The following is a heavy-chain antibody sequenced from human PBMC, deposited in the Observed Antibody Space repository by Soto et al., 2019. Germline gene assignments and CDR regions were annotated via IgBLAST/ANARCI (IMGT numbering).Heavy chain of an antibody. CDR2: ISGSGDTI. D-gene: IGHD5-12*01. CDR1: GFTFGSFQ. CDR3: ATQAAYGVWFDGGYVEL. J-gene: IGHJ4*02. Sequence: GSLRLSCEASGFTFGSFQMNWVRQAPGRGLEWISHISGSGDTIYYADSVKGRFTISSDNAKDSLALHMNSLRAEDTGVYFCATQAAYGVWFDGGYVELWGQGT. V-gene: IGHV3-48*03.